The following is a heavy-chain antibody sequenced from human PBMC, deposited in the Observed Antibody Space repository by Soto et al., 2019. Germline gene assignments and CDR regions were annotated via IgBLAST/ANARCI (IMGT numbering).Heavy chain of an antibody. CDR2: IYYSGST. CDR1: GASINSYY. J-gene: IGHJ4*02. CDR3: ARFVPCSDGSCALEY. V-gene: IGHV4-59*12. D-gene: IGHD2-15*01. Sequence: SETLSLTCTVSGASINSYYWRWIRQPPGKGLEWIGYIYYSGSTNYNPSLKSRVTISVDTSKNQFSLKLTSVTAADTAVYYCARFVPCSDGSCALEYWGQGTLVTVS.